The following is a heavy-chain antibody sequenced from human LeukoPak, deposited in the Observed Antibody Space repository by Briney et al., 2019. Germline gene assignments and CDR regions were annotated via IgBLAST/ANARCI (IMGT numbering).Heavy chain of an antibody. Sequence: GGSLRLSCAASGFTSSTYSMNWVRQAPGKGLEWGSSISRSGSTKYYADSVKGRFTISRDNAKNSLFLQMNSLRAEDTAVYYCARVLRYCSGGNCYSGGLGYMDVWGKGTTVTISS. CDR3: ARVLRYCSGGNCYSGGLGYMDV. CDR1: GFTSSTYS. J-gene: IGHJ6*03. D-gene: IGHD2-15*01. V-gene: IGHV3-48*04. CDR2: ISRSGSTK.